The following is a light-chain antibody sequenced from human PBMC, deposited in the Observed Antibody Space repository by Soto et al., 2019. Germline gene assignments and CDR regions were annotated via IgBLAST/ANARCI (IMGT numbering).Light chain of an antibody. CDR1: QSVSSY. J-gene: IGKJ5*01. Sequence: EIVLTQSPGTLSLSPGERATLSCRASQSVSSYLAWYQQKPGQAPRLLFYGASTGATGLPARFSGSGSGTEFTLNINSLQAEDCPVYYCQQHYNRPRTFGQGTRLEIK. CDR3: QQHYNRPRT. CDR2: GAS. V-gene: IGKV3-15*01.